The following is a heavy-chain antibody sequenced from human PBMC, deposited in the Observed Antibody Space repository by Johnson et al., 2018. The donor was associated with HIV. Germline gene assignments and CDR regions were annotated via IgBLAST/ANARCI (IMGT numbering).Heavy chain of an antibody. D-gene: IGHD3-10*01. CDR1: GFNFSSYG. CDR2: ISYNGTNT. CDR3: GREGVPSVFDI. J-gene: IGHJ3*02. V-gene: IGHV3-30*03. Sequence: VQLVESGGGVVQPGRSLRLSCVASGFNFSSYGMHWVRQTPGKGLKWVAVISYNGTNTWYADSVKGRFTISRDNSKNTMYLQMNSLGAEDTAVYYCGREGVPSVFDIWGQGTMVTVSS.